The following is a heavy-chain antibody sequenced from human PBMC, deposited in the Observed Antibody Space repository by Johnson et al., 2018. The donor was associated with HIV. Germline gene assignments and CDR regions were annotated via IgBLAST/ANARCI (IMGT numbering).Heavy chain of an antibody. Sequence: QVQLMESGGGVVQPGRSLRLSCAASGFTFSSYGMHWVRQAPGKGLEWVAVIWYDGSNKDYADSVKGRFTISRDNSKNTLYVEMNSLRAEETAGYYCARAKRASGRMWLEGDDAFDIWGQGTMVTVSS. CDR2: IWYDGSNK. CDR1: GFTFSSYG. D-gene: IGHD6-19*01. CDR3: ARAKRASGRMWLEGDDAFDI. J-gene: IGHJ3*02. V-gene: IGHV3-33*01.